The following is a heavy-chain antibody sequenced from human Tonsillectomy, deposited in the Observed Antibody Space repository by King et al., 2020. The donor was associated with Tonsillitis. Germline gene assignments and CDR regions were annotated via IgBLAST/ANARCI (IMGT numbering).Heavy chain of an antibody. CDR3: AEDEAAAPLGYYYGMDV. J-gene: IGHJ6*02. CDR2: ISYEGSNK. D-gene: IGHD2-2*01. CDR1: GFTFSNYG. V-gene: IGHV3-30*18. Sequence: VQLVESGGGVVQPGRSLRLSCAASGFTFSNYGFHWVRQAPGKGLEWVAVISYEGSNKYYADYVKGRFIISRDNSKNTMYLKMNSLRVEDTGVYYCAEDEAAAPLGYYYGMDVWGQGTTVTVSS.